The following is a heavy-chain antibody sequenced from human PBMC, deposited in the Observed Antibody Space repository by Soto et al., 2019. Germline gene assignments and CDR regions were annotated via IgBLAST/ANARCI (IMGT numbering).Heavy chain of an antibody. D-gene: IGHD1-26*01. CDR2: ISGSGGST. J-gene: IGHJ4*02. V-gene: IGHV3-23*01. Sequence: EVQLLESGGGLVQPGGSLRLSCAASGFTFSSYAMSWVRQAPGKGLEWVSAISGSGGSTYYADSVKGRFTISRDNSKNTLYPQMNSLRAEDTAVYYCAKDGYRAGGVGATRGLFDYWGQGTLVTVSS. CDR3: AKDGYRAGGVGATRGLFDY. CDR1: GFTFSSYA.